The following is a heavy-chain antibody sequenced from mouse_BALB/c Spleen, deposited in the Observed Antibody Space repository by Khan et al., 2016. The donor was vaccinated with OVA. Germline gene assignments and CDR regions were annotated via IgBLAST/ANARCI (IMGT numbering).Heavy chain of an antibody. J-gene: IGHJ1*01. D-gene: IGHD1-1*01. CDR1: GYSITSDYA. V-gene: IGHV3-2*02. CDR2: LSYSGST. Sequence: EVQLQESGPGLVKPSQSLSLTCTVTGYSITSDYAWNWIRQLPGNKLEWMAYLSYSGSTGYNPSLKSRVSITRDPSKNQFFLQLNSVTAEDTATYYCARRFYYGHWYFDVWGAGTPVTVSS. CDR3: ARRFYYGHWYFDV.